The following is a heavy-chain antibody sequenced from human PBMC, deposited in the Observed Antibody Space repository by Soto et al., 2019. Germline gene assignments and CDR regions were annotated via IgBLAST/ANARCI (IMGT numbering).Heavy chain of an antibody. V-gene: IGHV3-23*01. CDR3: EVHIGPNYYTLDV. J-gene: IGHJ6*02. CDR1: GFTFSNFV. CDR2: ITGSGGRA. Sequence: PGGYLRLSCAASGFTFSNFVMSWVRHIPGKGLHWVSGITGSGGRAYYADSVKGRFTISRDNSRNTLYLQLSRLGAEDTAMYHCEVHIGPNYYTLDVWGQGTTVTVSS.